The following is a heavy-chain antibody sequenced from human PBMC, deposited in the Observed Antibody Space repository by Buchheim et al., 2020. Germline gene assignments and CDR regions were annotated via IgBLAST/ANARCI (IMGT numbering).Heavy chain of an antibody. D-gene: IGHD1/OR15-1a*01. V-gene: IGHV3-72*01. Sequence: EVHLVESGGGLVQPGGSLRLSCVGSGITLSDHLMDWGRQAPGKGLEYIGRSRTKVDNYITEYAASVKGRFTISRDASKNSFYLQMNSLRVEDTAVYFCTRDCFDWGQGSL. CDR1: GITLSDHL. CDR3: TRDCFD. J-gene: IGHJ4*02. CDR2: SRTKVDNYIT.